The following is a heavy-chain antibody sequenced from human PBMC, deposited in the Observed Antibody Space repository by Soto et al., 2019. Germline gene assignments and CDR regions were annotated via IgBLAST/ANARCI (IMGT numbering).Heavy chain of an antibody. CDR2: IWYDGSNK. V-gene: IGHV3-33*01. Sequence: ESGGGVVQPGRSLRLSCAASGYTFSSYGMHWVRQAPGKGLEWVAVIWYDGSNKYYADSVKGRFTISRDNSKNTLYLQMNSLRAEDTAVYYCAREYYYYMDVWGKGTTVTVSS. CDR3: AREYYYYMDV. CDR1: GYTFSSYG. J-gene: IGHJ6*03.